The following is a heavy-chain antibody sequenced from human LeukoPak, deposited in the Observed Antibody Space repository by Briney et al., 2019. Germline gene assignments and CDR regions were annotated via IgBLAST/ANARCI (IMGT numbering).Heavy chain of an antibody. CDR3: ARAGPRRDGYNFDY. CDR1: GGSISSYY. Sequence: PSETLSLTCTVSGGSISSYYWSWIRQPAGKGLEWIGRIYTSGSTNYNPSLKSRVTISLDTSKNQVSLKLNSVTSPDTAVYYCARAGPRRDGYNFDYWGQGTLVTASS. D-gene: IGHD5-24*01. V-gene: IGHV4-4*07. J-gene: IGHJ4*02. CDR2: IYTSGST.